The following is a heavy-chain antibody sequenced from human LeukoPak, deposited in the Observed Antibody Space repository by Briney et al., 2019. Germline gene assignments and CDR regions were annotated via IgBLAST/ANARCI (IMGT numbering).Heavy chain of an antibody. Sequence: AASVKVSCKASGYTFTSYGITWVRQAPGQGLEWMGWISAHNGKTDYAQKFQGRVTMTTDTYTRTAYMELRSLRSDDTAVYYCARGDVVVSAAVRFDPWGQGTLVTVSS. V-gene: IGHV1-18*01. D-gene: IGHD2-2*01. CDR1: GYTFTSYG. CDR3: ARGDVVVSAAVRFDP. J-gene: IGHJ5*02. CDR2: ISAHNGKT.